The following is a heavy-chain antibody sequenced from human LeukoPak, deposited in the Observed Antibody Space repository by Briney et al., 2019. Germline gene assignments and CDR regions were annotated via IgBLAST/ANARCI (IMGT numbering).Heavy chain of an antibody. CDR1: GFTFSSYS. Sequence: GGSLRLSCAASGFTFSSYSMNWVRQAPGKGLEWVSSISSSSSYIYYADSVKGRFTVSRDNAKNSVYLQMNSLRAEDTAVYYCAKDSSGGAVSNWSDPWGRGTLVTVSS. CDR2: ISSSSSYI. V-gene: IGHV3-21*04. D-gene: IGHD3-10*01. J-gene: IGHJ5*02. CDR3: AKDSSGGAVSNWSDP.